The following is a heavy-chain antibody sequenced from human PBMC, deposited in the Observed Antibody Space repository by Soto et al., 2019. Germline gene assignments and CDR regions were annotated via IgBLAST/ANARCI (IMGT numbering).Heavy chain of an antibody. J-gene: IGHJ6*02. D-gene: IGHD2-21*02. Sequence: EVRMEESGGGFVPPGGALRLACVFSGLNSSGVELNWVRQAAGKGLERLSYISASGDTVDYIDSVRGRFTISRDNAKQSLYLQMSALRVEYTAVYYGAGLSVTCGVYVWGQGTTVTVSS. V-gene: IGHV3-48*03. CDR2: ISASGDTV. CDR3: AGLSVTCGVYV. CDR1: GLNSSGVE.